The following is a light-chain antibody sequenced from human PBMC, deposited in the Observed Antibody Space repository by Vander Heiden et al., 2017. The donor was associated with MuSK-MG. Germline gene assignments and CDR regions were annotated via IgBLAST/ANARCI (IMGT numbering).Light chain of an antibody. V-gene: IGKV3-20*01. Sequence: EIVLTQSPGTLSLSPGERATLSCRASQSVSSSYLAWYQQKPGQAPRLLIYGASSRATGIPDRFSGSGSGTDFTLTISRLEPEDFAVYYCQQDGSSPRTFDQGTKVXIK. CDR3: QQDGSSPRT. J-gene: IGKJ1*01. CDR2: GAS. CDR1: QSVSSSY.